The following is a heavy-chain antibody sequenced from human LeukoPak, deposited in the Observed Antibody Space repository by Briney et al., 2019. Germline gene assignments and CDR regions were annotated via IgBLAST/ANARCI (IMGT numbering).Heavy chain of an antibody. Sequence: PGGSLRLSCAASGFTFSSYAMHWVRQAPGKGLEWVAVISYDGSNKYYADSVRGRFTISRDNSKNTLYLQMNSLRAEDTAVYYCARDFPPIPWGQGTLVTVSS. D-gene: IGHD2-2*02. CDR3: ARDFPPIP. CDR1: GFTFSSYA. V-gene: IGHV3-30-3*01. J-gene: IGHJ5*02. CDR2: ISYDGSNK.